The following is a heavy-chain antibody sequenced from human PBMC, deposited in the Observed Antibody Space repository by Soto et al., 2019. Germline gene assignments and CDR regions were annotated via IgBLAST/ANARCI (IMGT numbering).Heavy chain of an antibody. CDR1: GGSISSGGYF. CDR2: IYYSGRI. CDR3: ARFAKEENPKVGSWYYFDY. Sequence: PSETLSLTCTVSGGSISSGGYFWSWVRQHPGKGLEWIGNIYYSGRIYYNPSLKSRVTISVDTSKNQFSLKLSSVTAADTAVYYCARFAKEENPKVGSWYYFDYWGQGTLVTVSS. D-gene: IGHD6-13*01. V-gene: IGHV4-31*03. J-gene: IGHJ4*02.